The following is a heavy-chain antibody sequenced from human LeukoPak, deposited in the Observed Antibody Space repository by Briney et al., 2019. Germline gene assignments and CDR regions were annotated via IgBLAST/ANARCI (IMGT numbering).Heavy chain of an antibody. CDR2: INHSGGT. CDR1: GGSFNDYY. D-gene: IGHD3-16*02. V-gene: IGHV4-34*01. Sequence: SETLSLTCALDGGSFNDYYWTWIRQPPGKGLGWIGEINHSGGTDYNPSLRSRVTISVDPSKNQLSLQLSSVPAADTGVYYCARVSGVMISLGGVISYFDYWGQGTLVTVSS. CDR3: ARVSGVMISLGGVISYFDY. J-gene: IGHJ4*02.